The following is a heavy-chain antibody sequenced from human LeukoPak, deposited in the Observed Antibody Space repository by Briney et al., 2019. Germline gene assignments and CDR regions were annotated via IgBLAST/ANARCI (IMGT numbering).Heavy chain of an antibody. Sequence: GGSLRLSCAASGFTFSSDSMNWVRQAPGKGLEWVSYISSSSSNIQYADSVKGRFTISRDNSKNTMYLQMNSLNAEDTAVYYCARDPGIPAAGTVGYFDYWGQGTLVTVSS. CDR1: GFTFSSDS. J-gene: IGHJ4*02. D-gene: IGHD6-13*01. V-gene: IGHV3-48*01. CDR2: ISSSSSNI. CDR3: ARDPGIPAAGTVGYFDY.